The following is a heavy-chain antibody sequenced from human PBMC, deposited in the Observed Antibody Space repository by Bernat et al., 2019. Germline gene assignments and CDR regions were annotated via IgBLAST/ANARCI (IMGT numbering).Heavy chain of an antibody. D-gene: IGHD4-17*01. CDR2: IWYDGSNK. J-gene: IGHJ6*02. Sequence: QVQLVESGGGVVQPGRSLRLSCAAFGFTFSSYGMHWVRQAPGKGLEWVAVIWYDGSNKYYADSVKGRFTISRDNSKNTLYLQMNSLRAEDTAVYYCARDRSVTTPYYYYGMDVWGQGTTVTVSS. V-gene: IGHV3-33*01. CDR3: ARDRSVTTPYYYYGMDV. CDR1: GFTFSSYG.